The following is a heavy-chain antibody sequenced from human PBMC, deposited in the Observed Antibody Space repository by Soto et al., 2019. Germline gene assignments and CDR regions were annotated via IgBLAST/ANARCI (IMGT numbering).Heavy chain of an antibody. V-gene: IGHV3-74*01. Sequence: PGGSLRLSCAASGFTFSSYWMHWVRQAPGKGLVWVSRINSDGSSTSYADSVKGRFTISRDNAKNTLYLQMNSLRAEDTTVYYCVRILTYYYDSNGYSYWGQGTLVTVSS. CDR2: INSDGSST. CDR3: VRILTYYYDSNGYSY. D-gene: IGHD3-22*01. J-gene: IGHJ4*02. CDR1: GFTFSSYW.